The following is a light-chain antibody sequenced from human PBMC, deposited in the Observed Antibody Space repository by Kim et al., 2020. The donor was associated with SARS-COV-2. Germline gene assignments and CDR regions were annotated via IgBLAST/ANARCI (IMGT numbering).Light chain of an antibody. J-gene: IGKJ3*01. Sequence: DTINCTTCQCVFYRSDNKNYLGWYQQRPQQPPKLLISWASTRESGVPDRFRGGGSRTDFTLTISCLQAEDVALDYCQQCYSTPPAFGAGTKVDIK. CDR1: QCVFYRSDNKNY. CDR3: QQCYSTPPA. CDR2: WAS. V-gene: IGKV4-1*01.